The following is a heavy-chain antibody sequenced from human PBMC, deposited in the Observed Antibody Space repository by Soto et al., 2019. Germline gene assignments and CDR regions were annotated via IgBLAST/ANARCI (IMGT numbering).Heavy chain of an antibody. Sequence: ASVKVSCKASGGTFSSYAISWVRQAPGQGLEWMGGIIPIFGTANYAQKFQGRVTITADESTSTAYMELSSLRSEDTAVYYCARSVSFRYQLLKRAMDVWGQGTTVTVSS. V-gene: IGHV1-69*13. CDR3: ARSVSFRYQLLKRAMDV. D-gene: IGHD2-2*01. CDR1: GGTFSSYA. CDR2: IIPIFGTA. J-gene: IGHJ6*02.